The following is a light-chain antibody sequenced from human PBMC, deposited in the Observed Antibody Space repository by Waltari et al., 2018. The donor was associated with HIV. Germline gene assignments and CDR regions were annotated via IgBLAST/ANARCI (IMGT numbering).Light chain of an antibody. CDR2: SNN. V-gene: IGLV1-44*01. CDR3: AAWDDSLNGLL. CDR1: SSNIGSNA. Sequence: QSVLTQPPSASGTPGQGVTLPCSGSSSNIGSNAVNWYRQLPGTAPKVLIYSNNQRPSGVPDRFSGSKSGTSASLAISGLQSEDDADYYCAAWDDSLNGLLFGGGTKLTVL. J-gene: IGLJ2*01.